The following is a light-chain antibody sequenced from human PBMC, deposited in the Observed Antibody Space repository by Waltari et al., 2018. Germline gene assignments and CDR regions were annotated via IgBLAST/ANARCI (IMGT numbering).Light chain of an antibody. CDR3: QQCYTYPYT. CDR2: WAS. J-gene: IGKJ2*01. V-gene: IGKV4-1*01. CDR1: PSVLSSSNNKNY. Sequence: DIVMTQSPDSLAVSLGERATINCKSSPSVLSSSNNKNYLGWDQQKPGQPPKLLISWASTRESGVPDRFSGSGSGTDFTLTISSLQTEDVAVYYCQQCYTYPYTFGQGTNLEIK.